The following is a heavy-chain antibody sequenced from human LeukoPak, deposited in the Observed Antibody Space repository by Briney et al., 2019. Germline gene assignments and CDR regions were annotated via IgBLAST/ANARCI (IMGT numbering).Heavy chain of an antibody. Sequence: GGSLRLSCAASGFTFSSYSMNWVRQAPGKGLEWVSSISSSSSYIYYADSVKGRFTISRDNAKNSLYLQMSSLRAEDTAVYYCAYEAYCGGDCPNWGQGTLVTVSS. J-gene: IGHJ4*02. CDR1: GFTFSSYS. V-gene: IGHV3-21*01. D-gene: IGHD2-21*02. CDR2: ISSSSSYI. CDR3: AYEAYCGGDCPN.